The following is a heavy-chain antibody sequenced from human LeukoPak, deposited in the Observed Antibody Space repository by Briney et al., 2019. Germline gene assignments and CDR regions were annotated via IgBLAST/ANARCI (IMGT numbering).Heavy chain of an antibody. CDR2: INPNSGGT. J-gene: IGHJ4*02. V-gene: IGHV1-2*02. Sequence: ASVKVSCKASGYTFTVYYMHWVRQAPGQGLEWMGWINPNSGGTRYVQNFQGRVTMTRDTSISTVYMELTRLTSDDTAVYYCTRAGRGVYWGQGTLVTVSS. CDR3: TRAGRGVY. CDR1: GYTFTVYY. D-gene: IGHD3-10*01.